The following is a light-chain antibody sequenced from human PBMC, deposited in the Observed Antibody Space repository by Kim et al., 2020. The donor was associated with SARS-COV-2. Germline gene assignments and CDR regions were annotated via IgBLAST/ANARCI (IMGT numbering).Light chain of an antibody. CDR3: SSYTSSSTEV. V-gene: IGLV2-14*03. Sequence: GQSITVSCTGSSSDVGVYNSVSWYQQHPGKAPKLMIYDVSNRPSGVSNRFSGSKSGNTASLTISGLQAEDEADYYCSSYTSSSTEVFGGGTQLTVL. CDR2: DVS. J-gene: IGLJ2*01. CDR1: SSDVGVYNS.